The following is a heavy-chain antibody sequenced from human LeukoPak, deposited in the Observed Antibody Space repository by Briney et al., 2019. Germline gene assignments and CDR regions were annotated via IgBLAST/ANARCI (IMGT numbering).Heavy chain of an antibody. CDR3: ARAAPLPGSGSYFDY. Sequence: SVKVSCKASGGTFSSYAISWVRQAPGHGLEWMGGIIPIFGTANYAQKFQGRVTITADKSTSTAYMELSSLRSEDTAVYYCARAAPLPGSGSYFDYWGQGTLVTVSS. J-gene: IGHJ4*02. D-gene: IGHD3-10*01. CDR1: GGTFSSYA. V-gene: IGHV1-69*06. CDR2: IIPIFGTA.